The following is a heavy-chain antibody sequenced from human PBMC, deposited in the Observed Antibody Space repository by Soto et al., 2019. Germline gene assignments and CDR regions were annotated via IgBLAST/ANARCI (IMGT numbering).Heavy chain of an antibody. J-gene: IGHJ4*02. Sequence: SETLSRTCTVSGASSNSGVYYWMGIRQPPGKGLEWIGHIYYSGSTYYNPSLKSRAGISVDSSKSQVSLKLTSVTAADTAVYFCARILMNYYRLDYWGQVALVTVSS. CDR3: ARILMNYYRLDY. CDR2: IYYSGST. V-gene: IGHV4-30-4*01. CDR1: GASSNSGVYY. D-gene: IGHD3-10*01.